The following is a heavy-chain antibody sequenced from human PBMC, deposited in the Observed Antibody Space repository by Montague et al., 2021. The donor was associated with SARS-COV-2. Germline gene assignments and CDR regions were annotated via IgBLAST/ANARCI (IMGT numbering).Heavy chain of an antibody. CDR3: ARTSASSDY. CDR2: YMPEKKN. J-gene: IGHJ4*02. D-gene: IGHD1-26*01. V-gene: IGHV6-1*01. Sequence: YMPEKKNDYAVSVKSRITINPDTSKSQISLQLNSVTPEDTAVYYCARTSASSDYWGQGTLVTVSS.